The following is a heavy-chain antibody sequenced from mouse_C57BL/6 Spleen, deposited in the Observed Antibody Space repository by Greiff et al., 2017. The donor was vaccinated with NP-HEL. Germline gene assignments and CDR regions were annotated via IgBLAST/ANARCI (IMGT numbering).Heavy chain of an antibody. Sequence: QVQLQQSGPELVKPGASVKISCKASGYAFSSSWMNWVKQRPGKGLEWIGRIYPGDGDTNYNGTFKGKATLTADKSSSTAYMQLSSLTSEDSAVYFCARFYSNYSYYFDYWGQGTTLTVSS. J-gene: IGHJ2*01. CDR2: IYPGDGDT. D-gene: IGHD2-5*01. CDR3: ARFYSNYSYYFDY. V-gene: IGHV1-82*01. CDR1: GYAFSSSW.